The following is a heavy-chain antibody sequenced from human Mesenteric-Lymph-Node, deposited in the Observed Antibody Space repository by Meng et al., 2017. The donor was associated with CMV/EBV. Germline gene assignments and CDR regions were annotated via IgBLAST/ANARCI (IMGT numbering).Heavy chain of an antibody. CDR2: TWYDGSNK. D-gene: IGHD2-2*02. J-gene: IGHJ6*02. Sequence: GESLKISCAASGFTFSSHGMHWVRQAPGKGLEWVAVTWYDGSNKYYAESVKGRFTISRDNSKNTLYLQMNSLRAEDTAVYHCVRGVPAAIHGSNLYYYYGMDVWGQGTTVTVSS. V-gene: IGHV3-33*01. CDR3: VRGVPAAIHGSNLYYYYGMDV. CDR1: GFTFSSHG.